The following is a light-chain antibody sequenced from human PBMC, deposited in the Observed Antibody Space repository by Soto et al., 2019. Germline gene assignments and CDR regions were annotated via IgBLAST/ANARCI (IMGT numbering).Light chain of an antibody. J-gene: IGKJ2*02. CDR3: QQIYSTPRT. CDR2: AAS. CDR1: QSISTD. Sequence: DIQMTQSPSSLSASVGDRVTITCRASQSISTDLNWYQQKVGKAPKLLIYAASSLQRGVPSRFSGSGSGTDFTLTISSLQPEDFATYYCQQIYSTPRTFGQGTKLEIK. V-gene: IGKV1-39*01.